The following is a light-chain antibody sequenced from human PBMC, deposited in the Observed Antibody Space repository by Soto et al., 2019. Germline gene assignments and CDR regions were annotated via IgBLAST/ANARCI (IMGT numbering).Light chain of an antibody. V-gene: IGLV3-1*01. Sequence: SYELTQPPSVSVSPGQTANITCSGDKLGDKYACWYQQKPGQSPVLVIYQDSKRPSGIPERFSGSNSGNTATLTISGTQAMDEADYYCQAWDSSTEVFGGGTQLTVL. CDR3: QAWDSSTEV. J-gene: IGLJ2*01. CDR1: KLGDKY. CDR2: QDS.